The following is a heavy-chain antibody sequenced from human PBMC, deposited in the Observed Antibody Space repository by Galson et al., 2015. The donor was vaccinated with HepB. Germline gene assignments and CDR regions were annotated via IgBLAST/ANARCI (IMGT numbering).Heavy chain of an antibody. CDR2: SYSRGST. V-gene: IGHV4-59*01. D-gene: IGHD2/OR15-2a*01. J-gene: IGHJ6*02. Sequence: ETLSLTCIVSAASISHYYWSWIRQPPGKGLEWLGYSYSRGSTNYNPSLRSRLTISVDTSKNQLSLQLTSVTSADTAVYYCARVKSIGDSRVDTMDVWGQGTTVTVSS. CDR1: AASISHYY. CDR3: ARVKSIGDSRVDTMDV.